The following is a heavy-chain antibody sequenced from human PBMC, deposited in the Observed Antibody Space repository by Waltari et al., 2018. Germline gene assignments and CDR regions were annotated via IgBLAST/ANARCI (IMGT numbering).Heavy chain of an antibody. CDR1: GFKFSSYW. V-gene: IGHV3-7*01. D-gene: IGHD1-26*01. CDR2: IQPDGDQT. J-gene: IGHJ3*02. Sequence: EEQLVESGGDLVQPGGSLRLSCAASGFKFSSYWMTWVRQDPGKGLGWVANIQPDGDQTSSGDSVRGRFTISRDNARKSLYLQMNSLRTEDTAVYYCARHGGSPRAEAIDIWGQGTLVTVSP. CDR3: ARHGGSPRAEAIDI.